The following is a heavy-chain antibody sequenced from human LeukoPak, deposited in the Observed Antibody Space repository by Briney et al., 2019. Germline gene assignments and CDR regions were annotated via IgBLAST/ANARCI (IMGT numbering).Heavy chain of an antibody. CDR2: ISSSGSTI. D-gene: IGHD3-22*01. V-gene: IGHV3-48*03. CDR1: GVTFSSYE. Sequence: GGSLRLSCAASGVTFSSYEMNWGRQAPGKGLEWVSYISSSGSTIYYADSVKGRFTISRDNAKNSLYLQMNSLRAEDTAVYYCARLGITMRVVVRKDAFDIWGQGTMVTVSS. CDR3: ARLGITMRVVVRKDAFDI. J-gene: IGHJ3*02.